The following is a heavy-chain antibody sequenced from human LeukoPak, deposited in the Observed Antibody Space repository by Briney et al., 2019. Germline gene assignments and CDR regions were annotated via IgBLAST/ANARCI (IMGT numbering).Heavy chain of an antibody. CDR2: IKSKTDGGTT. CDR1: GFTFSDYY. CDR3: TTDDPPLLRYFDWVDH. V-gene: IGHV3-15*01. Sequence: GGSLRLSCAASGFTFSDYYMSWVRQAPGKGLEWVGRIKSKTDGGTTDYAAPVKGRFTISRDDSKNTLYLQMNSLKTGDTAVYYCTTDDPPLLRYFDWVDHWGQGTLVTVSS. J-gene: IGHJ5*02. D-gene: IGHD3-9*01.